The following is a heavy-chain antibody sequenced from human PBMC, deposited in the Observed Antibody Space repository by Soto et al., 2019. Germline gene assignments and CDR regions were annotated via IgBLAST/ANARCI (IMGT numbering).Heavy chain of an antibody. D-gene: IGHD3-22*01. Sequence: RESLKISCKGSGYSFTSYWISWVRQMPGKGLEWMGRIDPSDSYTNYSPSFQGHVTMSADKSINTAYLQWSSLKASDSAMYYCARHKAFYYDNSGAWGQGSLVTVS. V-gene: IGHV5-10-1*01. CDR1: GYSFTSYW. J-gene: IGHJ5*02. CDR2: IDPSDSYT. CDR3: ARHKAFYYDNSGA.